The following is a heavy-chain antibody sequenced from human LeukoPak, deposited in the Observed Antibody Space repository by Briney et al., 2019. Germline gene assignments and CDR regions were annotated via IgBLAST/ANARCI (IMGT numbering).Heavy chain of an antibody. CDR1: GYTFSDYY. CDR2: INPNSGGT. CDR3: ARDLSTSSNWELDF. V-gene: IGHV1-2*02. Sequence: ASVKVSCKASGYTFSDYYTHWLRQAPGQGLEWLGWINPNSGGTRYAQQFQGRVTMTRATSISTVYMELSTLRSDDTAVYYCARDLSTSSNWELDFWGRGTLVTVSS. J-gene: IGHJ4*02. D-gene: IGHD1-1*01.